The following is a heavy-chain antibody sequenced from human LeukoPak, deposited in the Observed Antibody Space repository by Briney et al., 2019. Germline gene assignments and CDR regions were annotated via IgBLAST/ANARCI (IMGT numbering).Heavy chain of an antibody. Sequence: SETLSLXCAVSGYSISSGYYWGWIRQPPGKGLAWIGSIYHSGSTYYNPSLKSRVTISVDTSKNQFSLKLSSVTAADTAVYYCARVGGRFLEWLLINWGQGTLVTVSS. CDR1: GYSISSGYY. J-gene: IGHJ4*02. V-gene: IGHV4-38-2*01. CDR3: ARVGGRFLEWLLIN. CDR2: IYHSGST. D-gene: IGHD3-3*01.